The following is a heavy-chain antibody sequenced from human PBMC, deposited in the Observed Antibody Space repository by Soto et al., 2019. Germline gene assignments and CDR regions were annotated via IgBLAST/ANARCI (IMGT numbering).Heavy chain of an antibody. CDR1: GFTFSSYA. CDR2: ISGSGSNT. V-gene: IGHV3-23*01. Sequence: EVQLLESGGGLVQPGGSLRLSCAASGFTFSSYAMSWVRQAPGKGLEWVSAISGSGSNTYYADSVKGRFTISRDNSKNSLYLQKISLKAEDTAVYYCEKEPSRHAGCFYYWGQGTLVTVSS. CDR3: EKEPSRHAGCFYY. J-gene: IGHJ4*02. D-gene: IGHD6-19*01.